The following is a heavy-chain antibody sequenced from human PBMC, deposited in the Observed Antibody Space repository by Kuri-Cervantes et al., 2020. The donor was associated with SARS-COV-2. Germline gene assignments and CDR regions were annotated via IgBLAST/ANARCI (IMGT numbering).Heavy chain of an antibody. Sequence: GTLKISCAASGFTFSSYAMSWVRQAPGKGLEWVSAIDGSSGDTYYADSVKGRCTISRDNSKNTLYLQMNSLRAEDTAVYYCAKVDSSSSYYYYYGMDVWGQGTTVTVSS. D-gene: IGHD6-6*01. CDR1: GFTFSSYA. CDR2: IDGSSGDT. J-gene: IGHJ6*02. CDR3: AKVDSSSSYYYYYGMDV. V-gene: IGHV3-23*01.